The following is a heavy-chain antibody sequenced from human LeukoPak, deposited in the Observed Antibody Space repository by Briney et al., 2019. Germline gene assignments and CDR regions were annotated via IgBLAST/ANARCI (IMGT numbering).Heavy chain of an antibody. Sequence: PGGSLRLSCAASGFTFSSYAMSWVRQAPGKGLEWVSAMSGSGSSTYYAHSVKGRFTISRDNSKNTLYLQMNSLRVEDTAIYYCAKGLKRELPIDYWGQGTLVTVSS. D-gene: IGHD1-26*01. CDR1: GFTFSSYA. CDR2: MSGSGSST. V-gene: IGHV3-23*01. CDR3: AKGLKRELPIDY. J-gene: IGHJ4*02.